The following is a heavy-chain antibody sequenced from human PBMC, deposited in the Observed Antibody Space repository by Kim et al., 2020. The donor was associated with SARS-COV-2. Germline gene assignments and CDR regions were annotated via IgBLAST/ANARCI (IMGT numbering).Heavy chain of an antibody. V-gene: IGHV3-23*01. D-gene: IGHD1-26*01. CDR2: ISGSGGST. J-gene: IGHJ4*02. CDR1: GFTFSSYA. CDR3: AKVPTWIVGATWHFDY. Sequence: GGSLRLSCAASGFTFSSYAMSWVRQAPGKGLEWVSAISGSGGSTYYADSVKGRFTISRDNSKNTLYLQMNSLRAEDTAVYYCAKVPTWIVGATWHFDYWGQGTLVTVSS.